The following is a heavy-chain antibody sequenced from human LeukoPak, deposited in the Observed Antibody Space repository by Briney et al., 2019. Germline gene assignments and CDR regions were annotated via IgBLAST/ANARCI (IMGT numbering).Heavy chain of an antibody. J-gene: IGHJ6*02. CDR3: AKGSYDFYYYGMDV. V-gene: IGHV3-9*01. CDR1: GFTFDDYA. Sequence: PGRSLRLSCAASGFTFDDYAMHWVRQAPGKGLEWVSGISWNSGSIGYADSVKGRFTISRDNAKNSLYLQMNSLRAEDTALYYCAKGSYDFYYYGMDVWGQGTTVTVSS. CDR2: ISWNSGSI. D-gene: IGHD3-3*01.